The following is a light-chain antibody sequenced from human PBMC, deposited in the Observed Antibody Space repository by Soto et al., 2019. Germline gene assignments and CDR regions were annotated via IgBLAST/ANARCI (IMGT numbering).Light chain of an antibody. CDR3: QQYNNWPPT. J-gene: IGKJ1*01. CDR2: GAS. CDR1: QSVNSD. V-gene: IGKV3-15*01. Sequence: EVVMTQSPATLSVSPGERATLYCRARQSVNSDLAWYQQKPGQAPRLLIYGASTRATAIPARFSGSGSGTEYTLTISILQSEDFAIYYCQQYNNWPPTFGQGTKVDTK.